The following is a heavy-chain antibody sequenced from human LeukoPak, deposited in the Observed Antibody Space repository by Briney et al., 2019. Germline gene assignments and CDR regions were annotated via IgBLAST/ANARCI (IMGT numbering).Heavy chain of an antibody. Sequence: SETLSLTCTVSGGSISSYYWSWVRQPPGKGLEWIGYIYYSGSTNYNPSLKSRVTMSIDMSKNQFSLRLTSVTAADTAVYYCARVPPDYNDLHDALDLWGQGTVVTVSS. J-gene: IGHJ3*01. CDR2: IYYSGST. V-gene: IGHV4-59*08. CDR1: GGSISSYY. D-gene: IGHD4-17*01. CDR3: ARVPPDYNDLHDALDL.